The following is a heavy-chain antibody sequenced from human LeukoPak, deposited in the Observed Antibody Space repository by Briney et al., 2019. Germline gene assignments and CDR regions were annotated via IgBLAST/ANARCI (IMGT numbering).Heavy chain of an antibody. CDR2: IYYSGST. CDR3: AREGDIVTS. Sequence: PSETLSLTCTVSGGSISSGSFYWSWIRQHPGKGLEWIGYIYYSGSTYYNPSLKSRVTISVDTSKNQFSLKLSSVTAADTAVYYCAREGDIVTSWGQGTLVTVSS. J-gene: IGHJ5*02. CDR1: GGSISSGSFY. D-gene: IGHD2-15*01. V-gene: IGHV4-31*03.